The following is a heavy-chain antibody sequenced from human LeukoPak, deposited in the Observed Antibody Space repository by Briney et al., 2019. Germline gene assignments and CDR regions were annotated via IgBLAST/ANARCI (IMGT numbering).Heavy chain of an antibody. CDR1: GFTFSSYW. Sequence: GGSLRLSCAASGFTFSSYWMSWVRQAPGKGLEWVANIKQDGSEKYYVDSVKGRFTISRDNAENSLYLQMNSLRAEDTAVYYCAREAARVVAAHFDSWGQGTLVTVSS. D-gene: IGHD2-15*01. V-gene: IGHV3-7*03. CDR2: IKQDGSEK. CDR3: AREAARVVAAHFDS. J-gene: IGHJ4*02.